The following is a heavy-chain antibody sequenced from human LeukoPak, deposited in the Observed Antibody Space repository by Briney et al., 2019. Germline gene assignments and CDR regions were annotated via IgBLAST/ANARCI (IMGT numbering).Heavy chain of an antibody. J-gene: IGHJ4*02. CDR3: ARDPSAVAANTYG. D-gene: IGHD6-25*01. V-gene: IGHV3-66*01. CDR2: IYSGGTT. CDR1: GFTVSNNY. Sequence: GGSLRLSCAASGFTVSNNYMNWVRQAPGKGLEWVSLIYSGGTTYYADSVKGRFTITRDHSKNTLYLQMNSLRAEDTAVYYCARDPSAVAANTYGWGQGTLVTVSS.